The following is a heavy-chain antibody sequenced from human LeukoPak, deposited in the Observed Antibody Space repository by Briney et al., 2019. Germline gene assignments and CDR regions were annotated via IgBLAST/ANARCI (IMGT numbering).Heavy chain of an antibody. J-gene: IGHJ4*02. CDR1: AGSISSDSYY. Sequence: KTSETLSLTCTVSAGSISSDSYYWGWIRQPPGKGLEWIGTIYYSGNTYYNPSLKSRLTISVDTSKNQFSLKLRSVTAADTALYYCASTSPKYYYESSGYSPLFDNWGQGTLVTVSS. V-gene: IGHV4-39*07. CDR2: IYYSGNT. CDR3: ASTSPKYYYESSGYSPLFDN. D-gene: IGHD3-22*01.